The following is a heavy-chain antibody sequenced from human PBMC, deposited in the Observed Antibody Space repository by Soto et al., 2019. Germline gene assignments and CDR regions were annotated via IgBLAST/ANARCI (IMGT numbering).Heavy chain of an antibody. CDR3: ARDGHVDTAMGYYFDY. CDR1: GFTFSSYS. Sequence: GGSLRLSCAASGFTFSSYSMNWVRQAPGKGLEWVSYISSSSSTIYYADSVKGRFTISRDNAKNSLYLQMNSLRAEDTAVYYCARDGHVDTAMGYYFDYWGQGTLVTVSS. J-gene: IGHJ4*02. CDR2: ISSSSSTI. V-gene: IGHV3-48*01. D-gene: IGHD5-18*01.